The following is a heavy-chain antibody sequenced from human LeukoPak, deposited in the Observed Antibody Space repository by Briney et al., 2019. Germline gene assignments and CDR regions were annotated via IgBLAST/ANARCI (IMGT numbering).Heavy chain of an antibody. CDR1: GGSISSYY. J-gene: IGHJ4*02. CDR2: IYYSGST. CDR3: ARDAPPYYFDY. V-gene: IGHV4-59*01. Sequence: SETLSLTCTVSGGSISSYYWSWIRQPPGKGLEWIGYIYYSGSTNYNLSLKSQVTISVDTSKNQFSLKLSSVTAADTAVYYCARDAPPYYFDYWGRGTLVTVSS.